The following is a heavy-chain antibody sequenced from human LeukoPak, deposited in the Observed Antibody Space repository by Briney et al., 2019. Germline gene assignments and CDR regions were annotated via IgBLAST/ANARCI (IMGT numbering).Heavy chain of an antibody. Sequence: TSSETLSLTCAVSGYSISSGYYWGWIRQPPGKGLEWIGSIYHSGSTYYNPSLKSRVTISLDTSKNQFSLKLSSVTAADTAVYYCAKHSRGCGSTSCYNFDFWGQGALVTVSP. J-gene: IGHJ4*02. CDR3: AKHSRGCGSTSCYNFDF. V-gene: IGHV4-38-2*01. CDR2: IYHSGST. CDR1: GYSISSGYY. D-gene: IGHD2-2*02.